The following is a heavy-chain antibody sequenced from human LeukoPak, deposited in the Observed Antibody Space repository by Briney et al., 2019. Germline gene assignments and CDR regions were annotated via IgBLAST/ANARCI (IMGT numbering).Heavy chain of an antibody. D-gene: IGHD4-17*01. V-gene: IGHV3-9*01. CDR1: GFTFDDYA. J-gene: IGHJ6*02. CDR3: AKGYGDYGYYYYGMDV. Sequence: GRSLRLSCAASGFTFDDYAMHWVRQAPGKGLEWVSGISWNSGSIGYADSVKGRFTISRDNAKNSLYLQMNSLRAKDTALYYCAKGYGDYGYYYYGMDVWGQGTTVTVSS. CDR2: ISWNSGSI.